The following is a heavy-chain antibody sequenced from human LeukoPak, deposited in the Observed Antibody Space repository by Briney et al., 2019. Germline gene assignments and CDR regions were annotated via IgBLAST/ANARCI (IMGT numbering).Heavy chain of an antibody. Sequence: PSETLSLTCIVSGGSISSYYWSWIRQPPGKGLEWIGYIYYSGSTNYNPSLKSRVTISVDTSKNQFSLKLSSVTAADTAVYYCARHRGGDGPIGWFDPWGQGTLVTVSS. CDR1: GGSISSYY. CDR2: IYYSGST. CDR3: ARHRGGDGPIGWFDP. D-gene: IGHD5-24*01. J-gene: IGHJ5*02. V-gene: IGHV4-59*08.